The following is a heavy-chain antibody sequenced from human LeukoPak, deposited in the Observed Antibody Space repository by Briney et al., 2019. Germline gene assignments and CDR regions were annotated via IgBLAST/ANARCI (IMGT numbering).Heavy chain of an antibody. J-gene: IGHJ3*02. CDR2: INHSGST. Sequence: SETLSLTCAVYGGSFSGYYWSWIRQPPGKGLEWIGEINHSGSTNYNPSLKSRVTISVDTSKNQFSLKLSSVTAADTAVYYCARDNRASLIDFWSGYYSPGAFDIWGQGTMVTVSS. D-gene: IGHD3-3*01. CDR3: ARDNRASLIDFWSGYYSPGAFDI. V-gene: IGHV4-34*01. CDR1: GGSFSGYY.